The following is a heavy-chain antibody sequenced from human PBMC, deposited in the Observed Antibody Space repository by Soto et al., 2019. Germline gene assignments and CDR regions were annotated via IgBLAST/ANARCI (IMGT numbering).Heavy chain of an antibody. Sequence: EVQLEESGGDLIQPGGSLRLSCAASGFTFSSYWMHWVRQAPGKGLVWVSRINSDGSTTTYAESVKGRFTNSRDNARNALYLQMNSLRPEDTALYFCVRVGSGTYSWRDSWGQGTLVTVSS. J-gene: IGHJ4*02. D-gene: IGHD1-26*01. CDR3: VRVGSGTYSWRDS. V-gene: IGHV3-74*01. CDR2: INSDGSTT. CDR1: GFTFSSYW.